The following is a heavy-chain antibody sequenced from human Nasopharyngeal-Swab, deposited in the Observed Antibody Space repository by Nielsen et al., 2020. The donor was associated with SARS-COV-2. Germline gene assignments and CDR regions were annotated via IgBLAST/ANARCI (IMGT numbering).Heavy chain of an antibody. CDR3: ASIAAHPMSSGY. V-gene: IGHV3-53*04. Sequence: IRQPPGKGLEWVSVIYSGGSTYYADSVKGRFTISRHNSKNTLYLQMNSLRAEDTAVYYCASIAAHPMSSGYWGQGTLVTVSS. D-gene: IGHD6-6*01. CDR2: IYSGGST. J-gene: IGHJ4*02.